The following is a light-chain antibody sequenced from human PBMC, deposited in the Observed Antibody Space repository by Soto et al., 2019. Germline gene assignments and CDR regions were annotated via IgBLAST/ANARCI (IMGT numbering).Light chain of an antibody. CDR1: QNIAEF. CDR3: QQFYSPVLS. J-gene: IGKJ4*01. CDR2: GTS. V-gene: IGKV1-39*01. Sequence: DVPMTQSPSSLSASIGDRVTLTCRASQNIAEFLNWYQVKSDKGPKLLIYGTSTLQSGVPSRFSGGGSGTEFTLTISNLHPEDFAVYYCQQFYSPVLSFGGGTRVELK.